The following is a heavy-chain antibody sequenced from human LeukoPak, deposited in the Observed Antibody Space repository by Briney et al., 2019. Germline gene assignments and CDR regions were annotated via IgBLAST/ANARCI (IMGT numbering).Heavy chain of an antibody. J-gene: IGHJ4*02. CDR1: GFTFDDYA. Sequence: PGGSLRLSCAASGFTFDDYAMHGVRQAPGKGLEGVSGISWYRGSIGYADSVKGRFTISRDNAKNSLYLQMNSLRAEDTALYYCAKDIGTYCGGDCYSGPFDYWGQGTLVTVSS. V-gene: IGHV3-9*01. CDR3: AKDIGTYCGGDCYSGPFDY. CDR2: ISWYRGSI. D-gene: IGHD2-21*02.